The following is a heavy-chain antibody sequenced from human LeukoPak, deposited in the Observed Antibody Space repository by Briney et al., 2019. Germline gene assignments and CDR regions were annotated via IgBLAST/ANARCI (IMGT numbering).Heavy chain of an antibody. V-gene: IGHV3-30*02. CDR1: GFSFSNYG. J-gene: IGHJ4*02. CDR2: IRYDGSSK. CDR3: AKGPEECGRGTSFDY. Sequence: GGSLRLSCAASGFSFSNYGMQWVRQAPGKGLEWVAFIRYDGSSKFYADSVKGRITISRDNSKNTLYLQMNSLRAEDTAIYYCAKGPEECGRGTSFDYWGLGTLVTVSS. D-gene: IGHD2/OR15-2a*01.